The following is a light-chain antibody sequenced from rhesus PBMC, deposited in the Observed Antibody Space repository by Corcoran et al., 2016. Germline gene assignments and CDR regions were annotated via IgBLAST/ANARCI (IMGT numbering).Light chain of an antibody. CDR3: QQYSSSPRT. CDR2: KAS. J-gene: IGKJ1*01. Sequence: DIQMTQSPSSLSASVGDTVTITCRASQSISSWLAWYQQKPGKAPKLLINKASSLQSGVPSRSSGSGSGTDFTLPISSLQSEDFATYYCQQYSSSPRTFGQGTKVDIK. V-gene: IGKV1-22*01. CDR1: QSISSW.